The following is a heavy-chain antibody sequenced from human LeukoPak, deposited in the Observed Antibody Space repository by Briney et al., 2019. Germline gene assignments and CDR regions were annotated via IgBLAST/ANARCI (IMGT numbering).Heavy chain of an antibody. CDR3: TRAVAAADFSPGY. CDR1: GFTFSSYS. J-gene: IGHJ4*02. Sequence: GGSLRLSCVASGFTFSSYSMNWVRQAPGKGLEWVSCISSSSSYIYYADTVKGRFTISRDNAKNSVYLQMNSLRAEDTAVYYCTRAVAAADFSPGYWGQGTLVTVSS. CDR2: ISSSSSYI. D-gene: IGHD6-13*01. V-gene: IGHV3-21*01.